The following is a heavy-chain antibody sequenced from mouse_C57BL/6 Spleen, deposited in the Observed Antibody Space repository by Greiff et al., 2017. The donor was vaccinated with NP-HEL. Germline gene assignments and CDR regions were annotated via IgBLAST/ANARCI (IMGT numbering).Heavy chain of an antibody. CDR1: GYTFTSYW. CDR3: ARKDDGPYWYFDV. CDR2: IDPSDSYT. V-gene: IGHV1-50*01. D-gene: IGHD2-3*01. J-gene: IGHJ1*03. Sequence: QVQLQQPGAELVKPGASVKLSCKASGYTFTSYWMQWVKQRPGQGLEWIGEIDPSDSYTNYNQKFKGKATLTVDTSSSTAYMQLSSLTSEDSAVYYCARKDDGPYWYFDVWGTGTTVTVSS.